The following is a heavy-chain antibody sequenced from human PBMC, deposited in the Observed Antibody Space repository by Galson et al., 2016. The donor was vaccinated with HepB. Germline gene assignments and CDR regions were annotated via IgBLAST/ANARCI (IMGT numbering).Heavy chain of an antibody. Sequence: QSGAEVKKPGESLKISCKGSGYSFTNYWIGWVRQMPGKGLEWMGIIYPGDSDIIYSPSFQGQVNISADKSISTAYLQWSSLKASDTAMYYCVRLEGEVVDSSWYYGMDVWGQGTTVTVSS. CDR2: IYPGDSDI. V-gene: IGHV5-51*01. D-gene: IGHD3-22*01. CDR3: VRLEGEVVDSSWYYGMDV. CDR1: GYSFTNYW. J-gene: IGHJ6*02.